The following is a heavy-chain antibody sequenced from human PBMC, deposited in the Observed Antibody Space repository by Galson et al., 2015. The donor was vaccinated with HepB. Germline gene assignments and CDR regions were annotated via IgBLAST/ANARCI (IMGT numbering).Heavy chain of an antibody. CDR1: GFRFGSLW. Sequence: SLRLSCAASGFRFGSLWMTWVRQAPGKGLEWVGNIKDDGSEKYYSDSVRGRFSISRDNGQNSLYLQMDSLRVEDTAIYYCGRDPTASKPEDYWGQGTLVTVSS. D-gene: IGHD1-14*01. J-gene: IGHJ4*02. V-gene: IGHV3-7*03. CDR2: IKDDGSEK. CDR3: GRDPTASKPEDY.